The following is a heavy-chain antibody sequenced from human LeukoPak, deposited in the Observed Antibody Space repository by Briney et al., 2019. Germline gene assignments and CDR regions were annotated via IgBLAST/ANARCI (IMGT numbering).Heavy chain of an antibody. CDR3: ARGRRYFDWLSPFDY. D-gene: IGHD3-9*01. V-gene: IGHV4-59*12. CDR1: GGSISHYY. CDR2: IYYSGTT. J-gene: IGHJ4*02. Sequence: NPSETLSLTCTVSGGSISHYYWSWIRQRPGKGLEWIGYIYYSGTTNYNPSLKSRVTISVDTSKNQFSLRLSSVTAADTAVYYCARGRRYFDWLSPFDYWGQGTLVTVSS.